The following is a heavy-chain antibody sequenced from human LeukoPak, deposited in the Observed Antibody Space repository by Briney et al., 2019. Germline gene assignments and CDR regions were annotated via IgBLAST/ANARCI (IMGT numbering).Heavy chain of an antibody. CDR1: GYTFTSYG. CDR3: ERDSIVVVPTALLY. Sequence: ASVKVSCKASGYTFTSYGISWVRQAPGQGREWMGWISAYNGNTNYAQKLQGRVTMTTDTSTSTAYMELRSLRSDDTAVYYCERDSIVVVPTALLYWGQGTLVTVSS. V-gene: IGHV1-18*01. CDR2: ISAYNGNT. J-gene: IGHJ4*02. D-gene: IGHD2-2*01.